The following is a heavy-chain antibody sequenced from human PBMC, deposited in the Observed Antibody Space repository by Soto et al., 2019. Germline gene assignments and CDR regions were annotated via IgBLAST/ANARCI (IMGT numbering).Heavy chain of an antibody. D-gene: IGHD2-2*01. J-gene: IGHJ5*02. CDR2: INHSGST. CDR1: GGSFSGYY. V-gene: IGHV4-34*01. Sequence: QVQLQQWGAGLLKPSETLSLTCAVYGGSFSGYYWSWIRQPPGKGLEWIGEINHSGSTNYNPSLKSRVTISVDTSKTQFSLKLSSVTAADTAVYYCARIGDWCSSTSCYDGWFDPWGQGTLVTVSS. CDR3: ARIGDWCSSTSCYDGWFDP.